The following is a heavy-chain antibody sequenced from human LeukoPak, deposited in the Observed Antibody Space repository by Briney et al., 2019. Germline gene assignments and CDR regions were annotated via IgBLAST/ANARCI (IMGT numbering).Heavy chain of an antibody. V-gene: IGHV1-2*02. CDR3: AREIAVTGTKAFDV. CDR1: GYTFTDYY. D-gene: IGHD6-19*01. CDR2: INPNSGGT. Sequence: ASVKVSCKASGYTFTDYYIHWVRQAPGQGHEWMGWINPNSGGTNYAQNFQGRVTMTRDTPISTAYMELSRLTSDDMAVYYCAREIAVTGTKAFDVWGQGTMVTVSS. J-gene: IGHJ3*01.